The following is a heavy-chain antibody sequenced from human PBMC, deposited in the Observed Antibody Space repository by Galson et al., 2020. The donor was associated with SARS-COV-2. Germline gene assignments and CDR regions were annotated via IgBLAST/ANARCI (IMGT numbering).Heavy chain of an antibody. CDR2: IWPSGGNT. CDR3: ARDLGYSSGWYQNHFDY. D-gene: IGHD6-19*01. J-gene: IGHJ4*02. CDR1: GFTFSGHG. V-gene: IGHV3-33*01. Sequence: GGSLRLSCAASGFTFSGHGMHWVRQGPGKGLEGLAGIWPSGGNTYYADSVKGRFTISRDNSKNTLYLQMNSLRAEDTAVYYCARDLGYSSGWYQNHFDYWGQGTLVTVSS.